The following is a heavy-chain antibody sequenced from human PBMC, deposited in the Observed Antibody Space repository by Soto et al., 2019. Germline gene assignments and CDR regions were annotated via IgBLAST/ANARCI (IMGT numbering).Heavy chain of an antibody. CDR1: GFTFDDYA. CDR3: AKDRGYCSGGSCYYFDY. J-gene: IGHJ4*02. Sequence: GGSLRLSCAASGFTFDDYAMHWVRRAPGKGLEWVSLISGDGGSTYYADSVKGRFTISRDNSKNSLYLQMNSLRTEDTALYYCAKDRGYCSGGSCYYFDYWGQGTLVTVSS. D-gene: IGHD2-15*01. V-gene: IGHV3-43*02. CDR2: ISGDGGST.